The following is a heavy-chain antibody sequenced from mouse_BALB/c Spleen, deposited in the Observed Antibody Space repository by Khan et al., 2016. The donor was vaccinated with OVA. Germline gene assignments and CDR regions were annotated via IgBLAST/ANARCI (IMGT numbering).Heavy chain of an antibody. J-gene: IGHJ1*01. CDR2: IYPGGYIT. Sequence: QVQLKESGGEVVRPGTSVKISCKASGYTFTNYWLGWVRQRPGHGLEWIGDIYPGGYITNYNEQFKDKATLTVNTSSTTANMQLSSLTSEDSAVYVCTRWATGYFDVWGAGTTVTVSS. CDR3: TRWATGYFDV. D-gene: IGHD3-1*01. V-gene: IGHV1-63*02. CDR1: GYTFTNYW.